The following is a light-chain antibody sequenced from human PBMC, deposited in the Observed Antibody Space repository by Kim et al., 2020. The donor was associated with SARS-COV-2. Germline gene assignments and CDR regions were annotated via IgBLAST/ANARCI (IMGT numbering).Light chain of an antibody. Sequence: SPGERATLSCRASQSLGSNLAWYQQKPGQAPRLLFYGASTRAPGIPATFSGSGSGTEFTLTISSLQSEDFAVYYCQQYNNWPPMYTFGQGTKLEI. CDR2: GAS. V-gene: IGKV3-15*01. J-gene: IGKJ2*01. CDR1: QSLGSN. CDR3: QQYNNWPPMYT.